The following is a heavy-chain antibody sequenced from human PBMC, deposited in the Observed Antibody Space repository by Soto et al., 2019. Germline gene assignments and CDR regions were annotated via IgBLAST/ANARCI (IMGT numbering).Heavy chain of an antibody. V-gene: IGHV1-18*01. CDR1: GYTFTSYG. CDR2: ISAYNGNT. J-gene: IGHJ6*02. D-gene: IGHD3-9*01. Sequence: QVQLVQSGAEVKKPGASVKVSCKASGYTFTSYGISWVRQAPGQGLEWMGWISAYNGNTNYAQKLQGRVTMTTDTSTSTAYMELRSLRSDDTAVYHCARAGIYDILTGYYLPYYYGMDVWGQGTTVTVSS. CDR3: ARAGIYDILTGYYLPYYYGMDV.